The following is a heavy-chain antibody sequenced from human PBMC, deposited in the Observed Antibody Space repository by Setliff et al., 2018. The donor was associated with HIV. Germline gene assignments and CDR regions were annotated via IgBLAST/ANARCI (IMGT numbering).Heavy chain of an antibody. J-gene: IGHJ6*02. CDR3: ARKFRPGHGVDV. Sequence: GGSLRLSCAVSGFTFSSYPMTWVRQAPGKGLEWVANIDRDGSETNYVDSVKGRFTIFRDNAKSSMYLQMNSLRAEDTAIYYCARKFRPGHGVDVWGQGTTGTVS. CDR1: GFTFSSYP. V-gene: IGHV3-7*01. D-gene: IGHD3-10*01. CDR2: IDRDGSET.